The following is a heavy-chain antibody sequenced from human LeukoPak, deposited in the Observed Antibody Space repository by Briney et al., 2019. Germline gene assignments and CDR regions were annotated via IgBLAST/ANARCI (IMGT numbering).Heavy chain of an antibody. J-gene: IGHJ4*02. D-gene: IGHD6-13*01. CDR1: GLTFSSYA. CDR2: ISGSGGST. CDR3: AKSYSSSWYPGDY. Sequence: GGSLRLSCAASGLTFSSYAMSWVRQAPGKGLEWVSAISGSGGSTYYADSVKGRFTISRDNSKNTLYLQMNSLRAEDTAVYYCAKSYSSSWYPGDYWGQGTLVTVSS. V-gene: IGHV3-23*01.